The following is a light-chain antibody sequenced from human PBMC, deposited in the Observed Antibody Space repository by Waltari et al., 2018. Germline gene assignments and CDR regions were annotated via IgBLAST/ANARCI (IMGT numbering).Light chain of an antibody. Sequence: EIVMTQSPGTLSVSPGERATLSCRASQSVGSNLAWYQQIPGQAPRLLIYGASTRATGIPARFTGSGSGTEFTLTINSMQSEDIAVYYCQQYNNWPGTFGQGTKVEIK. J-gene: IGKJ1*01. CDR1: QSVGSN. CDR2: GAS. V-gene: IGKV3-15*01. CDR3: QQYNNWPGT.